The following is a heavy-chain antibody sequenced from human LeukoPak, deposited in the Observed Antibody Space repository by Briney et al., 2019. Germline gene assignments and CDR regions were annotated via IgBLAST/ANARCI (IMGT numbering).Heavy chain of an antibody. CDR1: GGTFSSYT. J-gene: IGHJ5*02. CDR3: AREGIAVAGSRWFDP. V-gene: IGHV1-2*02. CDR2: INPNSGGT. Sequence: GASVTVSCKASGGTFSSYTISWVRQAPGQGRDWMGLINPNSGGTNYAQKFQGRVTMTRDTSISTAYMELSRLRSDDTAVYYCAREGIAVAGSRWFDPWGQGTLVTVSS. D-gene: IGHD6-19*01.